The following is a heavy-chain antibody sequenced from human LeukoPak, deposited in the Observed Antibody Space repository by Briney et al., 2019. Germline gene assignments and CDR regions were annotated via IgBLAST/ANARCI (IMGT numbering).Heavy chain of an antibody. V-gene: IGHV4-34*01. CDR2: INHRGTT. CDR3: ARGDSSSWKEDAFDI. Sequence: SETLSLTCAVYDGSFSDYYWNWIRQPPGKGLEWIGEINHRGTTIYNPSLESRVTISLDTSKNHFSLNLSSVTAADTAVYYCARGDSSSWKEDAFDIWGQGTMVTVSS. D-gene: IGHD6-13*01. J-gene: IGHJ3*02. CDR1: DGSFSDYY.